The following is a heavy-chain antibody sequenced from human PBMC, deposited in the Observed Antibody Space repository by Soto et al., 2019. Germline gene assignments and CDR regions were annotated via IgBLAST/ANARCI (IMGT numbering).Heavy chain of an antibody. CDR1: GFTFNTYA. J-gene: IGHJ4*02. CDR2: ISSDGTNT. V-gene: IGHV3-30-3*01. D-gene: IGHD5-12*01. Sequence: QVQLVESVGGVVQPGRSLRLSCAASGFTFNTYAIHWLRQAPGKGLELVSVISSDGTNTYYLDSVKARFTISRDNSKNTVYLQMNSLRAEDTAVYYCARERWLHVGWYYWGQGTLVTVSS. CDR3: ARERWLHVGWYY.